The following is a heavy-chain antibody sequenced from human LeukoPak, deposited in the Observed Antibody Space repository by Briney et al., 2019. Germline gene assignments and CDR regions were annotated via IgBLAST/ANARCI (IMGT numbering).Heavy chain of an antibody. D-gene: IGHD4-17*01. V-gene: IGHV3-33*08. CDR1: GFTFNNYW. CDR3: ARDAYGDYYFDY. Sequence: GGSLRLSCVASGFTFNNYWMTWVRQAPGKGLEWVAVIWYDGSNKYYADSVKGRFTISRDSSKNTLYLQMNSLRAEDTAVYYCARDAYGDYYFDYWGQGTLVTVSS. J-gene: IGHJ4*02. CDR2: IWYDGSNK.